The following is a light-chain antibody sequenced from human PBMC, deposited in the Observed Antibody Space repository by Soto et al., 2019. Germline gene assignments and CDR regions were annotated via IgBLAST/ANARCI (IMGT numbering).Light chain of an antibody. CDR3: QQSYSTLTWT. Sequence: IQVTQSPSSLSASVGDRVTITCRASQSIDTYLNWYQQKPGKAPKLLIYAASSLQSGVPSRFSGSGSGTDFTLTISSLQPEDFATYYCQQSYSTLTWTFGQGTKVDIK. CDR2: AAS. J-gene: IGKJ1*01. V-gene: IGKV1-39*01. CDR1: QSIDTY.